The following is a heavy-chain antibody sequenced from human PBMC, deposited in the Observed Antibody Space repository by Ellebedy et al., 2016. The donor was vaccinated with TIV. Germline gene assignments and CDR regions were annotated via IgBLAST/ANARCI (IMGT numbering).Heavy chain of an antibody. CDR3: ARAITMTNYYYYMDV. CDR1: GGTFSSYA. D-gene: IGHD3-22*01. CDR2: IIPIFGTA. Sequence: SVKVSXXASGGTFSSYAISWVRQPPGQGLEWVGGIIPIFGTANYAQKFQGRVTITADEATSTDYMELSSLRSEDTAVYDCARAITMTNYYYYMDVWGKGTTGTVSS. J-gene: IGHJ6*03. V-gene: IGHV1-69*13.